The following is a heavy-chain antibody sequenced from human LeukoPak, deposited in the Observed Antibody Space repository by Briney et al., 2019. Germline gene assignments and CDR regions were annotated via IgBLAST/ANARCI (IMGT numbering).Heavy chain of an antibody. CDR3: ARHSAPYYYGSGHNWFDP. Sequence: SETLSLTCTVSGGSISSYYWSWIRQPPGKGLEWIGYIYYSGSANYNPSLKSRVTISVDTSKNQFSLKLSSVTAADTAVYYCARHSAPYYYGSGHNWFDPWGQGTLVTVSS. J-gene: IGHJ5*02. V-gene: IGHV4-59*08. CDR2: IYYSGSA. CDR1: GGSISSYY. D-gene: IGHD3-10*01.